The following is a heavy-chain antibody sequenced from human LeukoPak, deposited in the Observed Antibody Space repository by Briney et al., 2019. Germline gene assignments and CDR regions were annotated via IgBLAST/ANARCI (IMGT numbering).Heavy chain of an antibody. J-gene: IGHJ6*03. V-gene: IGHV4-59*01. Sequence: SDTLSLTCTVSGGSISSYYWSWIRQPPGKGLEWIGYIYYSGSTNYNPSLKSRVTISVDTSKNRFSLKLSSVTAADTAVYYCARGVAAAGFYYYYYYMDVWGKGTTVTVSS. CDR1: GGSISSYY. CDR2: IYYSGST. D-gene: IGHD6-13*01. CDR3: ARGVAAAGFYYYYYYMDV.